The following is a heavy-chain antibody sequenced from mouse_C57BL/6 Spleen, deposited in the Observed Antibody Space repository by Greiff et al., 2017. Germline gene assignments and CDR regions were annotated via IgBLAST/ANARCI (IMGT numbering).Heavy chain of an antibody. V-gene: IGHV5-17*01. CDR3: AKGRYGSSVSPGYFDY. D-gene: IGHD1-1*01. CDR1: GFTFSDYG. CDR2: ISSGSSTI. Sequence: EVKLVESGGGLVKPGGSLKLSCAASGFTFSDYGMHWVRQAPEKGLEWVAYISSGSSTIYYADTVKGRFTISRDNAKNTLFLQMTSLRSEDTAMYYCAKGRYGSSVSPGYFDYWGQGTTLTVSS. J-gene: IGHJ2*01.